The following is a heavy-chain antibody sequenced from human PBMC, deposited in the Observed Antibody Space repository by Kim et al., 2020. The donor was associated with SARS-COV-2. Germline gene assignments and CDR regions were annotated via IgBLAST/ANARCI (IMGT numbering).Heavy chain of an antibody. CDR3: ARHQGDTRYGKYNWFDP. V-gene: IGHV4-59*13. CDR1: GGSISSYY. J-gene: IGHJ5*02. D-gene: IGHD3-9*01. CDR2: IYYSGST. Sequence: SETLSLTCTVSGGSISSYYWSWIRQPPGKGLEWIGYIYYSGSTNYNPSLKSRVTISVDTSKNQFSLKLSSVTAADTAVYYCARHQGDTRYGKYNWFDPWGQEPWSPSPQ.